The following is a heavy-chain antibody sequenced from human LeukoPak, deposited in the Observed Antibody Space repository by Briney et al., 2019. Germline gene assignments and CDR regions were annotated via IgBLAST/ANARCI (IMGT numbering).Heavy chain of an antibody. Sequence: AGGSLRLSCAASGFTFSRSAMTWVRQGPGTGLEFVASIIYSGGATYYADSVKGRFTISRDNSKNTLHLQMNSLRAEDAALYYCAKDGLYYDGSEHVYYFDSWGQGTLVTVSS. CDR2: IIYSGGAT. J-gene: IGHJ4*02. V-gene: IGHV3-23*01. CDR3: AKDGLYYDGSEHVYYFDS. CDR1: GFTFSRSA. D-gene: IGHD3-22*01.